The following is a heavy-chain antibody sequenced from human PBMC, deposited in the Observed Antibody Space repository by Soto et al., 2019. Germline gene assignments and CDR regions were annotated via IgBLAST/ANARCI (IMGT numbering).Heavy chain of an antibody. D-gene: IGHD5-12*01. Sequence: PSETLSLTCTVSGVYISSYYWSWIRQPPGKGLEWIGYIYYSGSTNYNPSLKSRVTISVDTSKNRFSLKLSSVTAADTAVYYCARDRKYSGYDYFDYWGQGTLVTVSS. J-gene: IGHJ4*02. CDR1: GVYISSYY. CDR3: ARDRKYSGYDYFDY. V-gene: IGHV4-59*01. CDR2: IYYSGST.